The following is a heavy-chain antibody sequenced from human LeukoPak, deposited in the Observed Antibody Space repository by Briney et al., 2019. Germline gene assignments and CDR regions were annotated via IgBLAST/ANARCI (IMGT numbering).Heavy chain of an antibody. CDR3: ARDYEYAFDN. CDR1: GFRSSVIT. D-gene: IGHD5-12*01. Sequence: GGSLRLSCAASGFRSSVITMTWARRAPGRGRGWISYIGIDSGNTNYADSVKGRFTISGDKAKNSLYLQMNSLRVEDTAVYYCARDYEYAFDNWGQGTLVTVSS. CDR2: IGIDSGNT. V-gene: IGHV3-48*01. J-gene: IGHJ4*02.